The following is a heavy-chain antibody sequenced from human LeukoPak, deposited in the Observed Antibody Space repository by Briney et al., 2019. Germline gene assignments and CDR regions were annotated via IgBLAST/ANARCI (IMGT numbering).Heavy chain of an antibody. CDR2: IRSNLYGGTP. Sequence: GALRLSFTASGFTFGDYAMTWVRQAPGKGLEWVGFIRSNLYGGTPEYAASVKGRFTISRDDSNSIAYLEMDSLKTDDTAVYYCTRDQTPYYWGQGTLVTVSS. CDR1: GFTFGDYA. CDR3: TRDQTPYY. V-gene: IGHV3-49*04. J-gene: IGHJ4*02.